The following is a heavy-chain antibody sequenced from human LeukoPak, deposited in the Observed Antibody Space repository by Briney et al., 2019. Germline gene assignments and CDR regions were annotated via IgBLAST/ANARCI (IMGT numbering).Heavy chain of an antibody. CDR3: ARDGSVDCSSTSCPSGFDY. J-gene: IGHJ4*02. Sequence: GGSPRLSCAASGFTFSSYGMHWVRQAPGKELEWVAVIWYDGSNKYYADSVKGRFTISRDNSKNTLYLQMNSLRAEDTAVYYCARDGSVDCSSTSCPSGFDYWGQGTLVTVSS. V-gene: IGHV3-33*01. CDR2: IWYDGSNK. CDR1: GFTFSSYG. D-gene: IGHD2-2*01.